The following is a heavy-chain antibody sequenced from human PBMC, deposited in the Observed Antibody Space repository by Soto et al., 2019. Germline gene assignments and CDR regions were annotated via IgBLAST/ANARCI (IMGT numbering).Heavy chain of an antibody. J-gene: IGHJ5*02. CDR1: GFIADDYA. CDR2: ISSNTETT. V-gene: IGHV3-9*02. Sequence: EMPLVECGGGLVQPGRSLRLSCVGSGFIADDYAMDWVRQPPGKGLEWVSGISSNTETTNYPDSVKGRFTISRDNAKNSLFLQMTSLRAEDTALYYCATDKNGGGMSTIHYCDPWGQGTLVTVSS. D-gene: IGHD3-3*01. CDR3: ATDKNGGGMSTIHYCDP.